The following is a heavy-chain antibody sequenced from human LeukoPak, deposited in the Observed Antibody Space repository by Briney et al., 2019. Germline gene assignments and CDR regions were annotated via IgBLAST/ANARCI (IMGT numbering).Heavy chain of an antibody. D-gene: IGHD7-27*01. CDR1: VYSISSGYY. CDR3: AREWVSWGSGYYYYYMDV. V-gene: IGHV4-38-2*02. J-gene: IGHJ6*03. Sequence: PSETLSLTRTVSVYSISSGYYWGWIRQPPGKGREGIGRIYHSGSTYYNPSLKSRVTISVDTSKTQFSLKLSSVTAADTAVYYCAREWVSWGSGYYYYYMDVWGKGTTVTVSS. CDR2: IYHSGST.